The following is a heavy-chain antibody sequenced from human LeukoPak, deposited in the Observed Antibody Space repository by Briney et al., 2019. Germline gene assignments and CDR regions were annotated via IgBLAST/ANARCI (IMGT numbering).Heavy chain of an antibody. CDR3: ARGQLLRYFDWLRYGMDV. D-gene: IGHD3-9*01. V-gene: IGHV4-34*01. Sequence: KASETLSLTCAVYGGSFSGYYWSWIRQPPGKGLEWIGEINHSGSTNYNPSLKSRVTISVDTSKNQFSLKLSSATAADTAVYYCARGQLLRYFDWLRYGMDVWGKGTTVTVSS. CDR2: INHSGST. J-gene: IGHJ6*04. CDR1: GGSFSGYY.